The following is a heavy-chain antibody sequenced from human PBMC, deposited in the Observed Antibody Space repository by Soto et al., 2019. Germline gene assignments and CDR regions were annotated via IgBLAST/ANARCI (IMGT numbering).Heavy chain of an antibody. CDR1: GFTFSSYS. V-gene: IGHV3-21*01. CDR2: ISRSSSYI. J-gene: IGHJ3*02. D-gene: IGHD2-2*02. CDR3: ARVSRCSSTICYTGGQWRAAFAI. Sequence: EVQLVESGGGLVKPGGSLRLSCAASGFTFSSYSMNWVRQAPGTGLEWVSSISRSSSYIYYADSVKGRFTISRDKAKNSLDLQQSSLRAEDMAVYYCARVSRCSSTICYTGGQWRAAFAIWGQGKMVTVS.